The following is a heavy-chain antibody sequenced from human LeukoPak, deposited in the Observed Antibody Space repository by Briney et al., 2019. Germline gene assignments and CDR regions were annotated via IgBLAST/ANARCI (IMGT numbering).Heavy chain of an antibody. Sequence: GGSLRLSCSASGFTFISYAMHWVRQAPGKGPEWVAIIWFDGSNTYYAESVEGRFTISRDNSKNTLYLQMNSLRAEDTAVYSCARGLGYSYGYGIDYWGQGTLVIASS. CDR3: ARGLGYSYGYGIDY. J-gene: IGHJ4*02. CDR2: IWFDGSNT. V-gene: IGHV3-33*08. D-gene: IGHD5-18*01. CDR1: GFTFISYA.